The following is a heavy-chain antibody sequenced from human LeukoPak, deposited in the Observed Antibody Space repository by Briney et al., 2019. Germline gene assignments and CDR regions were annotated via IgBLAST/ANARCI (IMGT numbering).Heavy chain of an antibody. Sequence: GGSLRLSCAASGFTFSSYGMHWVRQAPGKGLEWVAFIRYDGSNKYYADSVKGRFTISRDNSKNTLHLQMNSLRAEDTAVYYCAKDRQWLGSFDYWGQGTLVTVSS. CDR1: GFTFSSYG. J-gene: IGHJ4*02. CDR3: AKDRQWLGSFDY. CDR2: IRYDGSNK. D-gene: IGHD6-19*01. V-gene: IGHV3-30*02.